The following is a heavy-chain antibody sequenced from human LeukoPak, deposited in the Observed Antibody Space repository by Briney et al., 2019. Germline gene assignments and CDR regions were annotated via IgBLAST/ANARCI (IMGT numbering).Heavy chain of an antibody. CDR3: AKDGSRGNYYDSSGSFDY. CDR1: GFTFSSYA. V-gene: IGHV3-23*01. J-gene: IGHJ4*02. Sequence: PGGSLRLSCAASGFTFSSYAMSWVRQAPGKGLEWVSAISGSGGSTYNADSVKGRFTISRDNSKNTLYLQMNSLRAEDTAVYYCAKDGSRGNYYDSSGSFDYWGQGTLVTVSS. CDR2: ISGSGGST. D-gene: IGHD3-22*01.